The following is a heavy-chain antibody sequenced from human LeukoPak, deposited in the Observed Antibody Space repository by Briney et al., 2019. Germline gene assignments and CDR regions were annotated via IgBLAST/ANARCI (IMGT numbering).Heavy chain of an antibody. V-gene: IGHV3-7*01. Sequence: PGGSLRLSCVGSGFTFSNYWMNWVRQAPGKGLEWVANIKGSDKGHVDSVKGRFSVSRDDARNSLYLQMVSLRAEDTAVYYCARDVDWNYDLWGQGTVVRVSS. CDR2: IKGSDK. CDR3: ARDVDWNYDL. CDR1: GFTFSNYW. J-gene: IGHJ4*02. D-gene: IGHD1-7*01.